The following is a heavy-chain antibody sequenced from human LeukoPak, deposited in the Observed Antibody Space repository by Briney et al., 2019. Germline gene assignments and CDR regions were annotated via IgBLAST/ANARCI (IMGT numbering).Heavy chain of an antibody. CDR2: IRYDGSNK. CDR1: GFTFSSYG. V-gene: IGHV3-30*02. CDR3: AREYSSY. J-gene: IGHJ4*02. Sequence: GGSLRLSCGASGFTFSSYGMHWVRQAPGKGLEWVAFIRYDGSNKDYADSVKGRFTVSRDNSKNTVYLQMNSLRAEDTAVYYCAREYSSYWGQGTLVTVSS. D-gene: IGHD6-19*01.